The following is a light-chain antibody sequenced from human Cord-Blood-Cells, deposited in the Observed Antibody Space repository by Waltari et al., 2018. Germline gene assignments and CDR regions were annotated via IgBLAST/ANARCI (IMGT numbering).Light chain of an antibody. V-gene: IGKV3-11*01. CDR2: DAS. CDR3: QQRSNWLT. Sequence: DIVLTQSPAILSLSPGERATLSFRASQSVSSYFAWYQQKPGQAPKLLIYDASNRATGIPARFSGSGSGTDFTLTISSLEPEDLAVDYCQQRSNWLTFGGGTKVEIK. CDR1: QSVSSY. J-gene: IGKJ4*01.